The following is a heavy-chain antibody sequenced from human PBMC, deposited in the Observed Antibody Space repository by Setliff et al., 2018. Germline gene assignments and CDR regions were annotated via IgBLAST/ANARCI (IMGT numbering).Heavy chain of an antibody. Sequence: GGSLRLSCAASGFTFSSYGMHWVRQAPGKGLEWVSAISGSGGSTYYADSVKGRFTISRDNSKNTLYLQMNSLRAEDTAVYYCAKAIYCSGGSCYSGRPDYFDYWGQGTLVTVSS. CDR3: AKAIYCSGGSCYSGRPDYFDY. CDR1: GFTFSSYG. J-gene: IGHJ4*02. V-gene: IGHV3-23*01. D-gene: IGHD2-15*01. CDR2: ISGSGGST.